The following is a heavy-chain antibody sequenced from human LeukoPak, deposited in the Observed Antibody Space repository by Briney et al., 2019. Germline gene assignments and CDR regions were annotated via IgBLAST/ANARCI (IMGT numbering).Heavy chain of an antibody. CDR1: GFTFSTYA. Sequence: PGGSLRLSCAASGFTFSTYAMHWVRQAPGKGPEWVAVISDDGSNRYFADSVKGRFTISRDNSRNTLYLQMNSLTAEDSAVYYCARAFYCRALFHYYMDVWGQGTTVTVSS. V-gene: IGHV3-30*17. CDR3: ARAFYCRALFHYYMDV. CDR2: ISDDGSNR. J-gene: IGHJ6*03. D-gene: IGHD2-15*01.